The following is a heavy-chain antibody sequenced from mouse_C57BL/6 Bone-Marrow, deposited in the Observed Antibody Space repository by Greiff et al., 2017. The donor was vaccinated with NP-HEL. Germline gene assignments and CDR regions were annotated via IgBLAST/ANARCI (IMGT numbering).Heavy chain of an antibody. CDR3: ARGDYGSSRFGYAMDY. CDR2: IYPGDGDT. CDR1: GYAFSSYW. V-gene: IGHV1-80*01. D-gene: IGHD1-1*01. Sequence: VQGVESGAELVKPGASVKISCKASGYAFSSYWMNWVKERPGKGLEWIGQIYPGDGDTKYNGKFKGKAKLTADKSSSTAYMQVSSLTSEDSAVYFCARGDYGSSRFGYAMDYWGQGTSVTVSS. J-gene: IGHJ4*01.